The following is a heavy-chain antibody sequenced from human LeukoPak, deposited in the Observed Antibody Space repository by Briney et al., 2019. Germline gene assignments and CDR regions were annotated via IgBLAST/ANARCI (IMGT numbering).Heavy chain of an antibody. J-gene: IGHJ4*02. CDR2: MQPYSGNT. D-gene: IGHD2-21*02. Sequence: ASVKVSCKASGYTFISYSLTWVRQAPGQGLEWLACMQPYSGNTDYAQKFQGRLTMTRNSSTNTVHMELSSLTSEDTAVYYCARGLPLDHWGQGTLVTVSS. CDR1: GYTFISYS. CDR3: ARGLPLDH. V-gene: IGHV1-8*01.